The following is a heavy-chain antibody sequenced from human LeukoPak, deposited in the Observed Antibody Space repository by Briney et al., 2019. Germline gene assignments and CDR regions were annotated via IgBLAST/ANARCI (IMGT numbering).Heavy chain of an antibody. CDR3: VRGGPYGDYDAY. CDR2: ISSDNTYT. CDR1: GFTSSDYY. D-gene: IGHD4-17*01. V-gene: IGHV3-11*06. Sequence: GSLRLSCAVSGFTSSDYYMSWVRQAPGKEMKCVFCISSDNTYTNYADSVRGRFTISRDHAKNSLYLQRNSLRAEDTAVYYCVRGGPYGDYDAYWGQGTLVTVSS. J-gene: IGHJ4*02.